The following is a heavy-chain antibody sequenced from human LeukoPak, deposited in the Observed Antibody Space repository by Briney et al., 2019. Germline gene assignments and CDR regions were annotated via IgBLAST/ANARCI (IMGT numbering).Heavy chain of an antibody. CDR2: ISSTSRHI. D-gene: IGHD4-11*01. Sequence: PGGSLRLSCAASGFTFSSYSMNWVRQAPGKGLEWVSSISSTSRHIYYADSVKGRFTISRDDASNSLYLQMNSLRAGDTAVYYCVRDLNTITTAFFVYWGQGTLVTVFS. CDR1: GFTFSSYS. J-gene: IGHJ4*02. V-gene: IGHV3-21*01. CDR3: VRDLNTITTAFFVY.